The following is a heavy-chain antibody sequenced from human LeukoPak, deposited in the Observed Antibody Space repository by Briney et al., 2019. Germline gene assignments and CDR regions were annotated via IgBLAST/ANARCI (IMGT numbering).Heavy chain of an antibody. J-gene: IGHJ4*02. D-gene: IGHD6-13*01. CDR3: ARDPLAFWVGVSSSWSDY. Sequence: GGSLRLSCAASGFTFSSYSMNWVRQAPGKGLEWVSSISSSSSYIYYADSVKGRFTISRDNAKNSLYLQMNSLRAEDTAVYYCARDPLAFWVGVSSSWSDYWGQGTLVTVSS. CDR1: GFTFSSYS. V-gene: IGHV3-21*01. CDR2: ISSSSSYI.